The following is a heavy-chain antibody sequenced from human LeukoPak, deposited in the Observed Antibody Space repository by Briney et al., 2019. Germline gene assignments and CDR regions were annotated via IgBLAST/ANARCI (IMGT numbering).Heavy chain of an antibody. D-gene: IGHD3-22*01. CDR1: GGSISSGDYY. CDR3: ARATGGAYYYDSTHFDY. V-gene: IGHV4-30-4*01. Sequence: PSETLSLTCTVSGGSISSGDYYWSWIRQPPGKGLEWIGYIYCSGSTYYNPSLKSRVTISVDTSKNQFSLKLSSVTAADTAVYYCARATGGAYYYDSTHFDYWGQGTLVTVSS. J-gene: IGHJ4*02. CDR2: IYCSGST.